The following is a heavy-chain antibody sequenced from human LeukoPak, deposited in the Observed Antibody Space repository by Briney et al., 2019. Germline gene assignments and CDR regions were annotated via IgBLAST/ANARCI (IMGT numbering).Heavy chain of an antibody. V-gene: IGHV1-69*06. J-gene: IGHJ6*03. CDR2: IIPFFGTG. Sequence: GASVKVSCKASGGSFRSFIISWVRQAPGQGLEWMGGIIPFFGTGNYAQKFQGRVTITADTSTGTVYMELSSLTSEDTAVYYCGTSESYQRWGYYYYYMDVWGKGATVTVSS. CDR1: GGSFRSFI. CDR3: GTSESYQRWGYYYYYMDV. D-gene: IGHD1-26*01.